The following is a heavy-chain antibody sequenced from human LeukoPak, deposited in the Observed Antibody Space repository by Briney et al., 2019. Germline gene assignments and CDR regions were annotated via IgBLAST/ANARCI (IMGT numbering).Heavy chain of an antibody. CDR3: ARGSRTIELGDDY. D-gene: IGHD5-24*01. V-gene: IGHV3-11*06. Sequence: GGPLRLSCAASGFTFSDSYMSWMRQAPGKGLEWVAYISSSSSDTNYADSVKGRFTISRDNAKNSLYLQMNSLRAEDTAVYYCARGSRTIELGDDYWGQGTLVTVSS. CDR1: GFTFSDSY. CDR2: ISSSSSDT. J-gene: IGHJ4*02.